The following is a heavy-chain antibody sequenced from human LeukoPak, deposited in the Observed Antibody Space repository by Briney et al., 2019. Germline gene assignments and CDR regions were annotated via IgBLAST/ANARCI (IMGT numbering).Heavy chain of an antibody. CDR2: IYYSGST. Sequence: SETLSLTCTVSGGSISSSSYYWGWIRQPPGKGLEWIGSIYYSGSTYYNPSLKSRVTISVDTSKNQFSLELSSVTAADTAVYYCARSLDWNYGAYYYYYMDVWGKGTTVTVSS. V-gene: IGHV4-39*01. D-gene: IGHD1-7*01. CDR3: ARSLDWNYGAYYYYYMDV. J-gene: IGHJ6*03. CDR1: GGSISSSSYY.